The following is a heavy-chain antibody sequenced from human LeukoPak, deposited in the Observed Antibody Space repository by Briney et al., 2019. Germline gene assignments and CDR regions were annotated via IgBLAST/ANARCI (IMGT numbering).Heavy chain of an antibody. CDR3: ARDRLVRGVIITSRWFDP. CDR2: INAGNGNT. J-gene: IGHJ5*02. CDR1: GYTFTGYY. Sequence: ASVKVSFTASGYTFTGYYMHWVRQAPGQGLEWMGWINAGNGNTKYSQKFQGRVTITRDTSASTAYMELSSLRSEDTAVYYCARDRLVRGVIITSRWFDPWGQGTLVTVSS. D-gene: IGHD3-10*01. V-gene: IGHV1-3*01.